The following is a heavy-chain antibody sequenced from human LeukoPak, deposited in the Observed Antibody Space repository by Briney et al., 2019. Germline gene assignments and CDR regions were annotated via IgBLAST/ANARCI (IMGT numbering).Heavy chain of an antibody. V-gene: IGHV4-39*02. D-gene: IGHD2-8*01. CDR3: ARRDYAIGWFDP. Sequence: PSETLSLTCTVSGGSIRSSSDYWAWVRQPPEKALEWIGCIYYSGSTYYNPSLKSRVTISVGTSKNHFSLNLISVTAADTAVYYCARRDYAIGWFDPWGQGTLVTVSS. CDR2: IYYSGST. J-gene: IGHJ5*02. CDR1: GGSIRSSSDY.